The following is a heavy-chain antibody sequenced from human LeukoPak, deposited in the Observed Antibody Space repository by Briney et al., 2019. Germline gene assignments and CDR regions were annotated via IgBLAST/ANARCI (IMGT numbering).Heavy chain of an antibody. Sequence: SLNVSCKAARRTCSSYAISWVRQAPQQGLEGMGLSVPIFGTANCAQTLQSRVTITADDSTSTAYMELSRLRSEDTAGYCCASEGASMPSRSPFDYWGQGTLVTVRS. V-gene: IGHV1-69*01. D-gene: IGHD2/OR15-2a*01. CDR2: SVPIFGTA. CDR1: RRTCSSYA. J-gene: IGHJ4*02. CDR3: ASEGASMPSRSPFDY.